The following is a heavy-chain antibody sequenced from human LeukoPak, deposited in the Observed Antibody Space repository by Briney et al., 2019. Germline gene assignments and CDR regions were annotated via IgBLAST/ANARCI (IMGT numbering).Heavy chain of an antibody. Sequence: SETLSLTCAVSGGSISSSNWWNWFRQPPGRGLEWIAYVSDSGNTSYNPSLKSRVTMSIDTSKNEFSLKLSSVTAADTAVYYCARLGGSYSVDYWGQGTLVTVSS. CDR2: VSDSGNT. J-gene: IGHJ4*02. CDR1: GGSISSSNW. CDR3: ARLGGSYSVDY. D-gene: IGHD3-10*01. V-gene: IGHV4-4*02.